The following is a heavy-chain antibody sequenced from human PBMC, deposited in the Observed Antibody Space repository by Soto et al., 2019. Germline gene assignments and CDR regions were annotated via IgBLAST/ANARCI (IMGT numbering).Heavy chain of an antibody. CDR1: GFTFSSYD. J-gene: IGHJ4*02. CDR3: ARRRDDSGSYFDY. CDR2: IRDSGGST. Sequence: EVQLLESGGGLVQPGGSLRLSCAASGFTFSSYDMSWVRQAPGKGLEWVSAIRDSGGSTYCADSVKGRFTISRDNSKKMLYLQMNSLRVEDTAVYYCARRRDDSGSYFDYWGQGTLVTVSS. V-gene: IGHV3-23*01. D-gene: IGHD3-10*01.